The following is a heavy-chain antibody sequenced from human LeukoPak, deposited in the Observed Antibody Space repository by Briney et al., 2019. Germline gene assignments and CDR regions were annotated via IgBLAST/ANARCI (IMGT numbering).Heavy chain of an antibody. D-gene: IGHD1-26*01. CDR2: ISGSGGAT. V-gene: IGHV3-23*01. Sequence: PGGSLRLSCAASGFTFSSYAMSWVRQAPGKGLEWVSAISGSGGATYYADSAKGRFTISRDNSINTLYLQMSSLRAEDTAVYYCVKDLVGYFDYWGQGTLVTVSS. J-gene: IGHJ4*02. CDR3: VKDLVGYFDY. CDR1: GFTFSSYA.